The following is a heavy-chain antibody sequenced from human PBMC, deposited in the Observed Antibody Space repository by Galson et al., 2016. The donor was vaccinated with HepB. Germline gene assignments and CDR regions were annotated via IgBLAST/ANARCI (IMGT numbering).Heavy chain of an antibody. D-gene: IGHD5-18*01. CDR1: GFTFSSYA. CDR3: AGTFAPNLYSYGYGRWFDP. V-gene: IGHV3-30*04. Sequence: SLRLSCAASGFTFSSYAMHWVRQAPGKGLEWVAVISYDGSNKYYADSVKGRFTISRDNSKNTLYLQMNSLRAEDTAVYYCAGTFAPNLYSYGYGRWFDPWGQGTLVTVSS. CDR2: ISYDGSNK. J-gene: IGHJ5*02.